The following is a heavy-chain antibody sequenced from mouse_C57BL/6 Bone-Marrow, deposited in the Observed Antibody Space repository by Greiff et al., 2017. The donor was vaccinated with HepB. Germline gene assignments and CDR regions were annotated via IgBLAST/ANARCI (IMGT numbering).Heavy chain of an antibody. CDR2: ISDGGSYT. D-gene: IGHD2-3*01. CDR1: GFTFSSYA. CDR3: ARDYDGYFDV. V-gene: IGHV5-4*01. Sequence: EVQGVESGGGLVKPGGSLKLSCAASGFTFSSYAMSWVRQTPEKRLEWVATISDGGSYTYYPDNVKGRFTISRDNAKNNLYLQMSHLKSEDTAMYYCARDYDGYFDVWGTGTTVTVSS. J-gene: IGHJ1*03.